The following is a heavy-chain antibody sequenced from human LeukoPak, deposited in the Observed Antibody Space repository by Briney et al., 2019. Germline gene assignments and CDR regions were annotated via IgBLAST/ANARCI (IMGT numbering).Heavy chain of an antibody. CDR1: GFTFSTYV. V-gene: IGHV3-74*01. CDR2: ISHDGTDT. J-gene: IGHJ5*02. Sequence: GGSLRLSCAASGFTFSTYVMHWVRQAPGKGLMWVSRISHDGTDTSYADSVRGRFTISRDNAKNTLYLQMNSLRADDTAVYYCVRAAAGNNNWFDPWGQGTLVTVSS. D-gene: IGHD6-13*01. CDR3: VRAAAGNNNWFDP.